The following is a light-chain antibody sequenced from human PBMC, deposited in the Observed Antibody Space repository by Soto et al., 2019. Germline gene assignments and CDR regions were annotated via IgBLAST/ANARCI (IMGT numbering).Light chain of an antibody. CDR1: QSVSSSY. J-gene: IGKJ4*01. V-gene: IGKV3-20*01. CDR2: GAS. CDR3: QQYGSSPLT. Sequence: EIGMTQSPATLSVSPGERAAPSCRASQSVSSSYLAWYQQKPGQAPRLLIYGASSMATGIPARFSGSGSGTDFTLTISRLEPEDFAVYYCQQYGSSPLTFGGGTKVDI.